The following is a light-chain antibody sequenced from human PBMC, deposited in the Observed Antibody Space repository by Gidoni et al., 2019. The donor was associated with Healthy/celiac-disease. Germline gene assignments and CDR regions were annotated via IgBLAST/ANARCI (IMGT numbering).Light chain of an antibody. J-gene: IGKJ4*01. V-gene: IGKV3-11*01. Sequence: EIVLTQSPSTLSLSPGARATLSCRASQSVSNFLAWYQQKPGQAPRLLIYDASNRATGIPARFSGSGSGTDFTLTISSLEPEDFAVYYCQQRSNWPPVLTFGGGTKVEIK. CDR2: DAS. CDR1: QSVSNF. CDR3: QQRSNWPPVLT.